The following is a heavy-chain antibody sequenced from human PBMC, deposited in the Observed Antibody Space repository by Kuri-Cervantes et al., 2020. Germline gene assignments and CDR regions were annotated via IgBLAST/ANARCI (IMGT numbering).Heavy chain of an antibody. J-gene: IGHJ4*02. CDR1: GGSISSSSYY. V-gene: IGHV4-39*07. D-gene: IGHD6-19*01. CDR2: IYYSGST. Sequence: SETLSLTCTVSGGSISSSSYYWGWIRQPPGKGLEWIGSIYYSGSTYYNPSLKSRVTISVDTSKNQFSLKLSSVTAADTAVYYCARCVGSGWYFNDYWGQGTLVTVSS. CDR3: ARCVGSGWYFNDY.